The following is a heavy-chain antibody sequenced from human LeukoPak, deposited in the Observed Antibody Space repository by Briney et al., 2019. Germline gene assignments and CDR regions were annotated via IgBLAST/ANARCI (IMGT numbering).Heavy chain of an antibody. J-gene: IGHJ3*02. CDR3: AREEVTTNARAFDI. Sequence: GGSLRLSCAASGFTFSSYSMNWVRQAPGKGLVWVSRIYSDGITTDYADSVQGRVTISRDNTKNTLYLQMNSLRAEDTAVYYCAREEVTTNARAFDIWGQGTMVTVSS. D-gene: IGHD1-1*01. CDR2: IYSDGITT. V-gene: IGHV3-74*01. CDR1: GFTFSSYS.